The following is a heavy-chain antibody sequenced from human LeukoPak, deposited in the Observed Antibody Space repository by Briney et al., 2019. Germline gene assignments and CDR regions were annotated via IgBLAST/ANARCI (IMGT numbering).Heavy chain of an antibody. CDR3: ARHCGSASCYRFEY. Sequence: PGGSLRLSCTASGFTFSSYAMSWVRQAPGKGLEWVSTMNGAGGTYYADSVKGRFTISRDNSRNTLFLEMNSLRAEDTAEYFCARHCGSASCYRFEYWGQGTLVTVSS. D-gene: IGHD2-2*01. V-gene: IGHV3-23*01. J-gene: IGHJ4*02. CDR2: MNGAGGT. CDR1: GFTFSSYA.